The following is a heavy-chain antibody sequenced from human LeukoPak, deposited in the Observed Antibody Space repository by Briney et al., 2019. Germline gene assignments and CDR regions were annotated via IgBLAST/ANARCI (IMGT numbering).Heavy chain of an antibody. D-gene: IGHD2-15*01. CDR3: ASQRGYCSGGSCPYYFDY. Sequence: PGGSLRLSCAASGFTFSSYWMSWVRQAPGKGLEWVANIKPDGREKYYVDSVKGRFTISRDNPKNSLYPQMNSLRAEDTAVYYCASQRGYCSGGSCPYYFDYWGQETLVTVSS. V-gene: IGHV3-7*01. CDR2: IKPDGREK. CDR1: GFTFSSYW. J-gene: IGHJ4*02.